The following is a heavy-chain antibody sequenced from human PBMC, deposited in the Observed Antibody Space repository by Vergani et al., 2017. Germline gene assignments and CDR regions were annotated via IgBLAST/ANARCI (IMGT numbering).Heavy chain of an antibody. CDR3: AKDLSYSTAWPHFDS. V-gene: IGHV3-30*02. J-gene: IGHJ4*02. Sequence: QVQLVESGGGVVQPGGSLRLSCTASGFTISAFGINWVRRTPGMGPEWVAFIGRDARSHDYADSVKGRFTVSRDNSKNTVSLQMNSLRVEDTAMYFCAKDLSYSTAWPHFDSRGQGTLVTVSS. CDR2: IGRDARSH. CDR1: GFTISAFG. D-gene: IGHD4-11*01.